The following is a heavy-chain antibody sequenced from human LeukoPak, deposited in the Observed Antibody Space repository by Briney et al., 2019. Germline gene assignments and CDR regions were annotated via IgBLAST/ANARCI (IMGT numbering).Heavy chain of an antibody. Sequence: PGGSLRLSCAASGFTFSSYWMHWVRQAPGKGLVWVSRINRVGSSTSYADSVKGRFTVSRDNAKNTLYLQMNSLRDEDTAVYYCARSENADNWLPYFDYWGQGTLVTVSS. V-gene: IGHV3-74*01. D-gene: IGHD1-1*01. CDR1: GFTFSSYW. CDR3: ARSENADNWLPYFDY. CDR2: INRVGSST. J-gene: IGHJ4*02.